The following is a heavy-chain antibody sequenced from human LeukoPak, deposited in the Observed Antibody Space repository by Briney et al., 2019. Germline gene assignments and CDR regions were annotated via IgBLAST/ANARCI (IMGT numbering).Heavy chain of an antibody. CDR3: ARGYCSSTSCYPLGRFDP. V-gene: IGHV4-59*01. J-gene: IGHJ5*02. CDR2: IYYSGST. D-gene: IGHD2-2*01. Sequence: PSETLSLTCTVSGGSINSYYWSWIRQPSGKGLEWIGYIYYSGSTNYNPSLKSRVTISVDTSKNQFSLKLSSVTTADTAVYYCARGYCSSTSCYPLGRFDPWGQGTLVTVSS. CDR1: GGSINSYY.